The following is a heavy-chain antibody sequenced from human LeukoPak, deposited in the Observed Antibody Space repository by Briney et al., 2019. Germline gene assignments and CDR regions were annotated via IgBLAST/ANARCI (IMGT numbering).Heavy chain of an antibody. CDR2: IYSGGST. Sequence: AGGSLRLSCAASGFTVSSNYMSWVRQAPGKGLEWVSVIYSGGSTYYADSVKGRFTISRHNSKTTLYLQMNSLRAEDTAVYYCASLTRSNWFDPWGQGTLVTVSS. D-gene: IGHD3-10*01. V-gene: IGHV3-53*04. J-gene: IGHJ5*02. CDR3: ASLTRSNWFDP. CDR1: GFTVSSNY.